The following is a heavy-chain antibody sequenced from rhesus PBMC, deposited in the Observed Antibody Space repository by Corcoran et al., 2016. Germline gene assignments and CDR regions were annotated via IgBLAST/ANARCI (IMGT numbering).Heavy chain of an antibody. CDR1: GFSISTTGTG. J-gene: IGHJ4*01. Sequence: QVNLKESGPALAKSTQTLTLTCTFSGFSISTTGTGVGWIRQPPGKALEWLASIYWNDSKDYSTSLKSRLTISKDTSKNQVVLTMTNMDPVDAATYYCARVRGGSSSYFPWGQGVLVTVSS. D-gene: IGHD6-43*01. V-gene: IGHV2-95*01. CDR3: ARVRGGSSSYFP. CDR2: IYWNDSK.